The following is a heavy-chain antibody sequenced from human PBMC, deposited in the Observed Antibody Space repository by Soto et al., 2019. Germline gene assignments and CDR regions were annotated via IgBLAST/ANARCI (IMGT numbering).Heavy chain of an antibody. Sequence: QVQLQQWGAGLLKPSETLSLTCAVHGGPFSGYYWSWIRQPPVKGLEWIGEINYSGNTNYTPSLKSRVTISVDTSKKHFSLKLSSVTAADTAVYYCARGIGGTSDYWGQGTLVTVSS. CDR2: INYSGNT. CDR1: GGPFSGYY. CDR3: ARGIGGTSDY. D-gene: IGHD2-15*01. V-gene: IGHV4-34*01. J-gene: IGHJ4*02.